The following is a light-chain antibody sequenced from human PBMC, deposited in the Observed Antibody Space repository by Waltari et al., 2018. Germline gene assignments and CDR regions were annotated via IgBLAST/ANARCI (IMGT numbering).Light chain of an antibody. V-gene: IGLV2-14*01. Sequence: QSALTQPASVSGSPGQSITISCTGSSSAVGGYNCVSWYQQHPGKAPKVLIYDVSKWPSGVSNRFSGSKSGNTAPLTISGLQAEDEADYYCTSYASIGTYVFGTGTKVTVL. CDR3: TSYASIGTYV. CDR2: DVS. CDR1: SSAVGGYNC. J-gene: IGLJ1*01.